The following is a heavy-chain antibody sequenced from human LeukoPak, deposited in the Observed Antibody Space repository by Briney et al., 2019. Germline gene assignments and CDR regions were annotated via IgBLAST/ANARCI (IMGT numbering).Heavy chain of an antibody. CDR2: IYYSGST. CDR1: GGSISSYY. Sequence: SETLSLTCTVSGGSISSYYWGWIRQPPGKGLEWIGYIYYSGSTNYNPSLKSRVTISVDTSKNQFSLKLSSVTAADTAVYYCARVAVAGTETIDYWGQGTLVTVSS. J-gene: IGHJ4*02. D-gene: IGHD6-19*01. CDR3: ARVAVAGTETIDY. V-gene: IGHV4-59*01.